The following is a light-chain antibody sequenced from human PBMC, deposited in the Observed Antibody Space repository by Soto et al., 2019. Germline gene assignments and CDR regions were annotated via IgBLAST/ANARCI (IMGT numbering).Light chain of an antibody. Sequence: DIQMSQSPSSLSASVGDRVTITCRASQSISSYLNWYRQKPGKAPKLLIYAASSLQSGVPSRFSGSGSGTDFTLTISSLQPEDFATYYCQQSYSTPSTTFGQGTRLEIK. CDR3: QQSYSTPSTT. J-gene: IGKJ5*01. CDR1: QSISSY. V-gene: IGKV1-39*01. CDR2: AAS.